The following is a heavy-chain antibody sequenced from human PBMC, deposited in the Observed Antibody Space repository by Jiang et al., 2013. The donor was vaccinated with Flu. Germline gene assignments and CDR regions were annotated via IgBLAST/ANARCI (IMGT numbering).Heavy chain of an antibody. D-gene: IGHD2-8*01. Sequence: LEWVSGINWNGGSTGYADSVKGRFTISRDNAKNSLYLQMNSLRAEDTALYYCAREGFDCTNGVCYANWFDPWGQGTLVTVSS. CDR3: AREGFDCTNGVCYANWFDP. CDR2: INWNGGST. V-gene: IGHV3-20*03. J-gene: IGHJ5*02.